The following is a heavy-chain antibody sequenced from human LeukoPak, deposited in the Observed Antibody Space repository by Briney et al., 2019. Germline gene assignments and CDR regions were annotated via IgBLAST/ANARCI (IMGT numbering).Heavy chain of an antibody. J-gene: IGHJ4*02. Sequence: VRTLRLSCAASGFAFSSYAITWVRQAPGKGLEWVSSTSGSGDSTYYAESVKGRFTISRENSRRTLYLQMNNLRAEDTAVYYCARWLRRPSEYGGQGTLVTVPS. D-gene: IGHD5-12*01. CDR3: ARWLRRPSEY. CDR1: GFAFSSYA. V-gene: IGHV3-23*01. CDR2: TSGSGDST.